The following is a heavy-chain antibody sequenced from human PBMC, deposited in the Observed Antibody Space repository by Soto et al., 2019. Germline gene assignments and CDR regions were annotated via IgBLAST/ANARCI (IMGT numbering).Heavy chain of an antibody. D-gene: IGHD6-13*01. CDR1: GFTFGDYY. V-gene: IGHV3-11*01. J-gene: IGHJ5*02. Sequence: QVQLVESGGGLVKPGGSLRLSCAASGFTFGDYYMTWIRQAPGKGLEWVSFFGNRGTGIYYADSVKGRFTIFRDNAKNSLYLQMNSLRAEDTAMYYCARDLRAVGMASRFDPWGQGTLVTVSS. CDR2: FGNRGTGI. CDR3: ARDLRAVGMASRFDP.